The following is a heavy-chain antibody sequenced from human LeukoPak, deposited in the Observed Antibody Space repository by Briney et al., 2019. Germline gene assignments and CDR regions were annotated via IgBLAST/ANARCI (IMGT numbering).Heavy chain of an antibody. D-gene: IGHD2-21*02. Sequence: VASVKVSCKASGYTFTSYDINWVRQATGQGLEWMGWMNPNSGNAGYAQKFQGRVTMTRNTSISTAYMELSSLRSEDTAVYYCARGDIVVVTVDYWGQGTLVTVSS. CDR2: MNPNSGNA. V-gene: IGHV1-8*01. CDR1: GYTFTSYD. J-gene: IGHJ4*02. CDR3: ARGDIVVVTVDY.